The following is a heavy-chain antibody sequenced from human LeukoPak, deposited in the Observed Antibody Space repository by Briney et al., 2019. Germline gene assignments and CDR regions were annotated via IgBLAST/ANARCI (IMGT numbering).Heavy chain of an antibody. CDR3: GYDYVWGSSDF. V-gene: IGHV4-39*01. Sequence: PSETLSLTCTVSGGSISSGDYYWGWIRQPPGKGLEWIGSIYSSGSTYYNPSLKSRITISVDTSKNQFSLKLSSVTAADTAVYYCGYDYVWGSSDFGGQGTLVTVSS. CDR2: IYSSGST. CDR1: GGSISSGDYY. D-gene: IGHD3-16*01. J-gene: IGHJ4*02.